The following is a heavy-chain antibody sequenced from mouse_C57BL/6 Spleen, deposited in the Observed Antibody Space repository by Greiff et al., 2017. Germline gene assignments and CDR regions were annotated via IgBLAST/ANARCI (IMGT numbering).Heavy chain of an antibody. CDR1: GYTFTSYW. J-gene: IGHJ4*01. CDR2: IHPNSGST. Sequence: VQLQQPGAELVKPGASVKLSCKASGYTFTSYWMHWVKQRPGQGLEWIGMIHPNSGSTNYNEKFKSKATLTVDKSSSTAYMQLSSLTSEDSAVYYCARCYYDYEDAMDYWGQGTSVTVSS. V-gene: IGHV1-64*01. D-gene: IGHD2-4*01. CDR3: ARCYYDYEDAMDY.